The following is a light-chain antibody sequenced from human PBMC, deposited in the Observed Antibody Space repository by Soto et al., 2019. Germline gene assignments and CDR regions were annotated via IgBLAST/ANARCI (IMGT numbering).Light chain of an antibody. J-gene: IGKJ4*01. Sequence: DIHMNQSPSTLSASVGDTVTITCRASQTIGTWLAWYQQKPAKAPKLLIYKASTLESGVPSRFSGSGSGTEFTLTISSLQADDFATYYCQQYNDLSTFGGGIKVDSK. CDR2: KAS. CDR3: QQYNDLST. V-gene: IGKV1-5*03. CDR1: QTIGTW.